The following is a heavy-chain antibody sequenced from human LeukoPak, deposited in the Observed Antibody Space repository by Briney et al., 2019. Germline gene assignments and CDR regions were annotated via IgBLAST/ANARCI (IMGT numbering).Heavy chain of an antibody. Sequence: GASVKVSCKASGGTFSSYANSWVRQAPGQGLEWMGGIIPIFGTANYAQKFQGRVTITTDEPTSTAYMELSSLRSEDTAVYYCARPRMARLRLGELSFNDAFDIWGQGTMVTVSS. J-gene: IGHJ3*02. CDR1: GGTFSSYA. D-gene: IGHD3-16*02. V-gene: IGHV1-69*05. CDR2: IIPIFGTA. CDR3: ARPRMARLRLGELSFNDAFDI.